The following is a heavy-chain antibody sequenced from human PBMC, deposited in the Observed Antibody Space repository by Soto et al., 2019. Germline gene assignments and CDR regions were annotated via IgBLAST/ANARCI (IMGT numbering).Heavy chain of an antibody. CDR2: IYSGGST. Sequence: GALRLSCAASGFTVSSNYMSWVRQAPGKGLEWVSVIYSGGSTYYADSVKGRFTISRDNSKNTLYLQMNSLRAEDTAVYYCARSPMGATYFDYWGQGTLVTVSS. CDR3: ARSPMGATYFDY. J-gene: IGHJ4*02. CDR1: GFTVSSNY. V-gene: IGHV3-53*01. D-gene: IGHD1-26*01.